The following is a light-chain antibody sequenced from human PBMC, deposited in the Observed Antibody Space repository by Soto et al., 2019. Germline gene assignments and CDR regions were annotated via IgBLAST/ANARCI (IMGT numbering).Light chain of an antibody. CDR2: KAS. V-gene: IGKV1-5*03. CDR1: QSISSW. J-gene: IGKJ2*01. Sequence: DIKMTQSPSTLSASVGDRVTITCRASQSISSWLAWYQQKPGKAPKLPIYKASSLESGVPSRFRGSGSGTEFTLTFSSLQPDDFATYYCQQYNSYSYTFGQGTKLEIK. CDR3: QQYNSYSYT.